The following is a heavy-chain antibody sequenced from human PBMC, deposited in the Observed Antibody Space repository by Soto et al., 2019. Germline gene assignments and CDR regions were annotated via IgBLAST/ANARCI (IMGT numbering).Heavy chain of an antibody. D-gene: IGHD2-2*01. CDR2: TSPDGNKK. Sequence: QVQLVESGGGVVQPGTSVRLSCGASGFTFRSYAMHWVRQAPGKGLEWVAVTSPDGNKKVYGDSVKGRFTISRDNSKSALYLQMNSLRPDDTAIYYCARDPVPSAPDYFDCWGQGTLVTVSS. CDR1: GFTFRSYA. V-gene: IGHV3-30-3*01. J-gene: IGHJ4*02. CDR3: ARDPVPSAPDYFDC.